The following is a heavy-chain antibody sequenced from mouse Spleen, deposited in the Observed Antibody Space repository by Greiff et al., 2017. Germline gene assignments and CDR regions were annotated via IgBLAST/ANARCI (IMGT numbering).Heavy chain of an antibody. Sequence: EVQLQQSGPELVKPGDSVKISCKASGYSFTGYYMHWVMQSHGKSLEWIGRINPNNGDTFYNQKFKGKATLTVNKSSSTAYMELRSLTSEDSAVYYCARKDGSSYDIDYWGKGTSVTVSS. V-gene: IGHV1-20*01. D-gene: IGHD1-1*01. CDR2: INPNNGDT. CDR3: ARKDGSSYDIDY. CDR1: GYSFTGYY. J-gene: IGHJ4*01.